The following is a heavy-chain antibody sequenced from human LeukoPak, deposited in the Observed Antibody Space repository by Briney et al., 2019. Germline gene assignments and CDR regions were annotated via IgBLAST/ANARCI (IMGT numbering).Heavy chain of an antibody. Sequence: PGGSLRLSCAASGFTFSSYSMNWVRQAPGKGLEWVSSISSSSSYIYYADSVKGRFTISRDNAKNSLYLQMNSLRAEDTAVYYCARVSPTGRDFDYWGQGTLVTVSS. CDR3: ARVSPTGRDFDY. CDR2: ISSSSSYI. J-gene: IGHJ4*02. V-gene: IGHV3-21*01. D-gene: IGHD1-26*01. CDR1: GFTFSSYS.